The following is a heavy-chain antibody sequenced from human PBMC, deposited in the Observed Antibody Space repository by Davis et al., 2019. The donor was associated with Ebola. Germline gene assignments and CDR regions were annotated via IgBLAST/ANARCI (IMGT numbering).Heavy chain of an antibody. V-gene: IGHV3-33*01. CDR2: IWYDGSNK. J-gene: IGHJ4*02. Sequence: GESLKISCAASGFTFSSYGMHWVRQAPGKGLEWVAVIWYDGSNKYYADSVKGRFTISRDNSKNTLYLQMNSLRAEDTAVYYCARWHYDFWSGYYDYWGQGTLVTVSS. D-gene: IGHD3-3*01. CDR3: ARWHYDFWSGYYDY. CDR1: GFTFSSYG.